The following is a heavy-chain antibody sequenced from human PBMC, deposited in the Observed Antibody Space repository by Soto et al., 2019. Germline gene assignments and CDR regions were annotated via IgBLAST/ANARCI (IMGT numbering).Heavy chain of an antibody. V-gene: IGHV3-23*01. Sequence: GGSLRLSCTASGFAFRSYAMSWVRQAPGRGLEWVSAISGSGGGPTYYADSVKGRFTISRDNSKNTLYLQMNSLGVEDTAIYYCAKEDNSGYYPPFDYWGQGALVTVSS. CDR3: AKEDNSGYYPPFDY. CDR1: GFAFRSYA. J-gene: IGHJ4*02. CDR2: ISGSGGGPT. D-gene: IGHD3-22*01.